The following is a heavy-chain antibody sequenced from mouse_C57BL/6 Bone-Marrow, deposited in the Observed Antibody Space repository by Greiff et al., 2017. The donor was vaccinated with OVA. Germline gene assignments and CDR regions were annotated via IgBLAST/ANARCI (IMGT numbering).Heavy chain of an antibody. D-gene: IGHD4-1*01. J-gene: IGHJ3*01. CDR2: IRLKSDNYAT. V-gene: IGHV6-3*01. CDR3: TDWDGWFAY. Sequence: EVMLVESGGGLVQPGGSMKLSCVASGFTFSNYWMNWVRQSPEKGLEWVAQIRLKSDNYATHYAESVKGRFTISRDDSKSSVYLQMNNLRAEETGIYYCTDWDGWFAYWGQGTLVTVSA. CDR1: GFTFSNYW.